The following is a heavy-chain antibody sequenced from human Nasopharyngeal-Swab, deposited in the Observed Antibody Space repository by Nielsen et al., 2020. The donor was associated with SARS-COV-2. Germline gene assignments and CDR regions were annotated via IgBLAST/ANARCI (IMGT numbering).Heavy chain of an antibody. J-gene: IGHJ5*02. D-gene: IGHD3-10*01. V-gene: IGHV3-33*01. CDR2: IWYDGSNK. Sequence: GESLKISCAASGFTFSSYGMHWVRQAPGKGLEWVAVIWYDGSNKYYADSVKGRFTISRDNSKNTLYLQMNSLRAEDTAVYYCASGLSYYGSGSSQNWFDPWGQGTLVTVSS. CDR3: ASGLSYYGSGSSQNWFDP. CDR1: GFTFSSYG.